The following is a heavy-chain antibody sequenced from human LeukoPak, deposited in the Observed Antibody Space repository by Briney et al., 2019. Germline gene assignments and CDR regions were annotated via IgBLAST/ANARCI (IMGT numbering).Heavy chain of an antibody. CDR3: ARGVPFSSGYYFRRAFDP. CDR2: INHSGST. J-gene: IGHJ5*02. Sequence: SETLSLTCAVYGGSFSGYYWSWIRQPPGKGLEWIGEINHSGSTNYNPSLKSRVTISLDTSKNQFSLNLSSVTAADTAVYSCARGVPFSSGYYFRRAFDPWGQGTLVTVSS. D-gene: IGHD3-22*01. V-gene: IGHV4-34*01. CDR1: GGSFSGYY.